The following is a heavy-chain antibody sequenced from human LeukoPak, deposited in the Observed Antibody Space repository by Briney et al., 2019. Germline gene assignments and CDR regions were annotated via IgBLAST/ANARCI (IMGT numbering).Heavy chain of an antibody. V-gene: IGHV2-5*02. CDR1: GFSLSTSGVG. Sequence: SGPTLVNPTQTLTLTCTFSGFSLSTSGVGVGWIRQPPGKALEWLTLIHWDDDKRYSPSLKSRLTITKDTSKNQVVLTMTNMDPVDTATYYCAHSITIFGVVITNWFDPWGQGTLVTVSS. J-gene: IGHJ5*02. D-gene: IGHD3-3*01. CDR3: AHSITIFGVVITNWFDP. CDR2: IHWDDDK.